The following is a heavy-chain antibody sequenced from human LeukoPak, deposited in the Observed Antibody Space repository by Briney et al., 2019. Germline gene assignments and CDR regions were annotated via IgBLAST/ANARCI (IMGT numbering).Heavy chain of an antibody. V-gene: IGHV1-69*05. Sequence: SVEVSCKASGGTFSSYAISWVRQAPGQGLEWMGGIIPIFGTANYAQKFQGRVTITTDESTSTAYMELSSLRSEDTAVYYCASRGTMVRGVILSPHAAYYYYMDVWGKGTTVTVSS. D-gene: IGHD3-10*01. CDR3: ASRGTMVRGVILSPHAAYYYYMDV. CDR1: GGTFSSYA. J-gene: IGHJ6*03. CDR2: IIPIFGTA.